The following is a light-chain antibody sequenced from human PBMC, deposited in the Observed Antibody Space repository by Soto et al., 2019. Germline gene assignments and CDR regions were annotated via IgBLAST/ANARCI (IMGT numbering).Light chain of an antibody. J-gene: IGKJ1*01. CDR3: QQYNSYSPT. Sequence: PSTLSGSVGDRVTITCRASQTISSWLAWYQQKPGKAPKLLIYKASTLKSGVPSRFSGSGSGTEFTLTISSLHPDDFATYYCQQYNSYSPTFGQGTKVDIK. CDR2: KAS. CDR1: QTISSW. V-gene: IGKV1-5*03.